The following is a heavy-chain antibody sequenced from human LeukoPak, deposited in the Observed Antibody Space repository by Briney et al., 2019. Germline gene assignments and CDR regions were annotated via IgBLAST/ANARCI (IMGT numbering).Heavy chain of an antibody. D-gene: IGHD3-3*01. Sequence: GGSLRLSCAASGFTFSSYSMNWVRQAPGKGLEWVSSISSSSSYIYYADSVKGRFTISRDNAKNSLYLQMNSLRAEDTAVYYCARVALYDFWTNYYYYYYMDVWGKGTTVTVSS. J-gene: IGHJ6*03. CDR1: GFTFSSYS. CDR3: ARVALYDFWTNYYYYYYMDV. V-gene: IGHV3-21*01. CDR2: ISSSSSYI.